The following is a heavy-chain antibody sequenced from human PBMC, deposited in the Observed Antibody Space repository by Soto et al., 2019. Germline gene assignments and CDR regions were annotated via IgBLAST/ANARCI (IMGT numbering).Heavy chain of an antibody. CDR3: ASFRDEVVAPDY. J-gene: IGHJ4*02. V-gene: IGHV1-69*13. Sequence: SVKVSCKASGGTFSIYAISWARQAPGQGLEWMGGIIPIFGTANYAQKFQGRVTITADESTSTAYMELSSLRSEDTAVYYCASFRDEVVAPDYWGQGTLVTVSS. CDR2: IIPIFGTA. CDR1: GGTFSIYA. D-gene: IGHD2-21*01.